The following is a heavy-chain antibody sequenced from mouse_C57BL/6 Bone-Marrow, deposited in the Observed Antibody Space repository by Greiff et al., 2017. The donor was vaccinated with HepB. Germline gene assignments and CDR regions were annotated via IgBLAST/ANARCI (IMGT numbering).Heavy chain of an antibody. D-gene: IGHD2-3*01. V-gene: IGHV1-64*01. CDR2: IHPNSGST. Sequence: QVQLQQSGAELVKPGASVKLSCKASGYTFTSYWMHWVKQRPGQGLEWIGMIHPNSGSTNYNEKFKSKATLTVDKSSSTAYMQLSSLTSEDSAVYYCARWLLPDYYAMDYWGQGTSVTVSS. J-gene: IGHJ4*01. CDR1: GYTFTSYW. CDR3: ARWLLPDYYAMDY.